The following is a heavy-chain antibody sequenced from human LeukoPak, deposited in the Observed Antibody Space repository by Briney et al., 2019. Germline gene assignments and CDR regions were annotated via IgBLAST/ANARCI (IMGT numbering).Heavy chain of an antibody. Sequence: GESLKISCKGSGYSFTTYWIGWVRQMPGKGLEWMGIFYPGDSDARYGPSFQGQVTISVDKSITTAYLQWSSLKASDTAMYYCARYSSGSDTYYFDYWGQGTLVTVSS. D-gene: IGHD5-12*01. CDR2: FYPGDSDA. CDR1: GYSFTTYW. CDR3: ARYSSGSDTYYFDY. J-gene: IGHJ4*02. V-gene: IGHV5-51*01.